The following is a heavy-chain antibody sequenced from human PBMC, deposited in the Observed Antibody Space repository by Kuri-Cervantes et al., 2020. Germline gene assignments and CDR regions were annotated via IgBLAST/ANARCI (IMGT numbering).Heavy chain of an antibody. CDR2: IYSGGST. V-gene: IGHV3-66*04. D-gene: IGHD1-26*01. Sequence: GGSLRLSCAASGFTVSSNYISWVRQAPGKGLEWVSVIYSGGSTYYADSVKGRFTISRDNSKNTLYLQMNSLRAEDTAVYYCARHGKNDAFDIWGQGTMVTVSS. CDR3: ARHGKNDAFDI. CDR1: GFTVSSNY. J-gene: IGHJ3*02.